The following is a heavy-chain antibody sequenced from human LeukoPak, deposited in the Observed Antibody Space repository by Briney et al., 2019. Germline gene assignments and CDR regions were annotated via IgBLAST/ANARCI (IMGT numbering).Heavy chain of an antibody. Sequence: GGSLRLSCAASGFTFSSYWTNWVRQAPGKGLVWVSCINSDGSSTTYADSVKGRFTISRDNAKNTLYLQMNSLRAEDTAVYYCARGRHIVVAIDYYGMDVWGRGTTVTVSS. CDR2: INSDGSST. D-gene: IGHD2-15*01. CDR1: GFTFSSYW. J-gene: IGHJ6*02. CDR3: ARGRHIVVAIDYYGMDV. V-gene: IGHV3-74*01.